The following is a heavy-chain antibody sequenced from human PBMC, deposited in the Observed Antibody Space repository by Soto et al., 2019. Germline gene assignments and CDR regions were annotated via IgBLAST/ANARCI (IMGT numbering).Heavy chain of an antibody. J-gene: IGHJ6*02. CDR2: IYSGGST. D-gene: IGHD6-6*01. Sequence: GGSLRLSCAASGFSVSSSDMNWVRQVPGEGLEWVSVIYSGGSTHDADYVKGRFSVSRDTSKSTVDLQMNSLRVDDTAVYYCGTSSRKDYHFAMDVWGQGTAVTVSS. V-gene: IGHV3-53*01. CDR3: GTSSRKDYHFAMDV. CDR1: GFSVSSSD.